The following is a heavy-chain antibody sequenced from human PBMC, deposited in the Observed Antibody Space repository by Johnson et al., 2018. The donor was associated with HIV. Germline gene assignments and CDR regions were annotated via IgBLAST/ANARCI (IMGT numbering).Heavy chain of an antibody. CDR3: EGYCSGGACYSGVSAFDV. Sequence: QVLLVESGGGLVKPGGSLRLSCAPSGFTFSDYYMSWMRQAPGQGLEWVAVISYDGGLKYYADSVKGRFTISRENAKNSLYLQMNSLRAGDTAVYYCEGYCSGGACYSGVSAFDVWGHGTMVTVSS. CDR1: GFTFSDYY. J-gene: IGHJ3*01. V-gene: IGHV3-30*14. D-gene: IGHD2-15*01. CDR2: ISYDGGLK.